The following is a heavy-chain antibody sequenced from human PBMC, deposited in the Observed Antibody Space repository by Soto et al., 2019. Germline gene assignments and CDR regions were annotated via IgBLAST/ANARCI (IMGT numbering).Heavy chain of an antibody. CDR1: GGSISSSSYY. CDR3: ARRKQQLVSPWFDP. D-gene: IGHD6-13*01. CDR2: IYYSGST. J-gene: IGHJ5*02. Sequence: SETLSLTCTVSGGSISSSSYYWGWIRQPPGKGLEWIGSIYYSGSTYYNPSLKSRVTISVDTSKNQFSLKLSSVTAADTAVYYCARRKQQLVSPWFDPWGQGTLVTVSS. V-gene: IGHV4-39*01.